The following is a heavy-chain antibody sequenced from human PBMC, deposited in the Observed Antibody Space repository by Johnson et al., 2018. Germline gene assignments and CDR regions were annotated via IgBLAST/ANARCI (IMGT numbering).Heavy chain of an antibody. CDR1: GGSFSDYS. D-gene: IGHD1-1*01. V-gene: IGHV4-34*01. CDR2: INHSGST. J-gene: IGHJ6*03. Sequence: QVQLQQWGAGLLKPSETLSLTCAVYGGSFSDYSWNWIRQPPGKGLEWIGEINHSGSTTYNPSLKSRVTISVDTSNKQFSLKLSSVTAADTAMYYWAIGQGTMDVWGKGTTVTVSS. CDR3: AIGQGTMDV.